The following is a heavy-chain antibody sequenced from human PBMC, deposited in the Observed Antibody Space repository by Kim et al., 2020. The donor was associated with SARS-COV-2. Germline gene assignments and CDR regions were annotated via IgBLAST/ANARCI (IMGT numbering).Heavy chain of an antibody. V-gene: IGHV4-4*07. CDR2: IYTSGST. J-gene: IGHJ5*02. D-gene: IGHD6-13*01. CDR1: GGSISSYY. Sequence: SETLSLTCTVSGGSISSYYWSWIRQPAGKGLEWIGRIYTSGSTNYNPSLKSRVTMSVDTSKNQFSLKLSSVTAADTAVYYCARDRVLDPIAAAGTNLFDPWGQGTLVTVSS. CDR3: ARDRVLDPIAAAGTNLFDP.